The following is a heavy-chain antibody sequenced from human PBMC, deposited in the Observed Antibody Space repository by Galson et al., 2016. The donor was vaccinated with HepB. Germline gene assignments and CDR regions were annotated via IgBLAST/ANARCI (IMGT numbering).Heavy chain of an antibody. J-gene: IGHJ4*02. V-gene: IGHV3-33*01. D-gene: IGHD5-18*01. CDR2: IWYDGGTK. Sequence: SLRLSCAASGFKFSTYGMHWVRQAPGKGLEWVAVIWYDGGTKYYADSVKGRFTISRDNSRDTLYLQMDSLRAEDTAVYYCARGEEEAAMEPFDYWGQGTLVTVSS. CDR3: ARGEEEAAMEPFDY. CDR1: GFKFSTYG.